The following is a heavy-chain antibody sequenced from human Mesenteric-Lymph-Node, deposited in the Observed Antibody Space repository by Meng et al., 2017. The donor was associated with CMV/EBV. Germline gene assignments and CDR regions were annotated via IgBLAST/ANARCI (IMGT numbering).Heavy chain of an antibody. CDR1: GFAFSTYG. CDR3: ARDSDILTGYSNWFDP. J-gene: IGHJ5*02. Sequence: GESLKISCAASGFAFSTYGMHWVRQAPGKGLEWVAFIRYDGGYTCYADSVKGRFTISRDNSKNTLYLQMDSLRAEDTAVYYCARDSDILTGYSNWFDPWGQGTLVTVSS. V-gene: IGHV3-30*02. D-gene: IGHD3-9*01. CDR2: IRYDGGYT.